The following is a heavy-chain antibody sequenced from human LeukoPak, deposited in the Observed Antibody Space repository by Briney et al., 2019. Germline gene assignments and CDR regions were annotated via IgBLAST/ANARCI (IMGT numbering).Heavy chain of an antibody. V-gene: IGHV4-59*01. J-gene: IGHJ4*02. CDR1: GGSISSYY. Sequence: SETLSLTRTVSGGSISSYYWSWIRQPPGKGLEWIGYIYYSGSTKYNPSLKSRVTISVDTSKNQFSLKLSSVTAADTAVYYCARDQGSGSYYPFDYPFDYWGQGTLVTVSS. CDR2: IYYSGST. CDR3: ARDQGSGSYYPFDYPFDY. D-gene: IGHD3-10*01.